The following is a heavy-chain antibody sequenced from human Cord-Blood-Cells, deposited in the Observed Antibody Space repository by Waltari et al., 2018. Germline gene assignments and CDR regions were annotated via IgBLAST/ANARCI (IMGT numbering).Heavy chain of an antibody. Sequence: QVQLQQWGAGLLKPPETLSLTCAVYGGSLSGYNWSWIRHPPGKGLEGIGEINHSGSTNYNPTLKSRVTISVDTSKNQFSLKLSSVTAADTAVYYCASYSNYDYWGQGTLVTVSS. CDR3: ASYSNYDY. J-gene: IGHJ4*02. V-gene: IGHV4-34*01. D-gene: IGHD4-4*01. CDR2: INHSGST. CDR1: GGSLSGYN.